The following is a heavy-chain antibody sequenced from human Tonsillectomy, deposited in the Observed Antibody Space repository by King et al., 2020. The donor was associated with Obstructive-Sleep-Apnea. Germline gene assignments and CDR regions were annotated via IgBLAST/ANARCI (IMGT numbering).Heavy chain of an antibody. V-gene: IGHV3-48*04. D-gene: IGHD1-26*01. J-gene: IGHJ6*02. CDR1: GFTFSSYS. CDR3: ARDTTPKTYYYYGMDV. CDR2: ISSSSSTI. Sequence: VQLVESGGGLVQPGGSLRLSCAASGFTFSSYSMNWVRQAPGKGLEWVSYISSSSSTIYYADSVKGRFTISRDNAKNSLYLQMNSLRAEDTAVYYWARDTTPKTYYYYGMDVWGQGTTVTVSS.